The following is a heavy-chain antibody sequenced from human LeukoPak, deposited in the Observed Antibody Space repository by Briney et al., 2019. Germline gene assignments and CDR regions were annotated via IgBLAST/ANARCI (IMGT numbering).Heavy chain of an antibody. CDR2: VYYSGST. CDR3: ARHRLLRPKGYYFDY. J-gene: IGHJ4*02. D-gene: IGHD3-16*01. Sequence: SETLSLTGTVSGGSISSYYWSWIRQPPGKGLEWIGYVYYSGSTNYNPSLKSRVTISVDTSRNQFSLKLSSVTAADTAVYYCARHRLLRPKGYYFDYWGQGTLVTVSS. V-gene: IGHV4-59*08. CDR1: GGSISSYY.